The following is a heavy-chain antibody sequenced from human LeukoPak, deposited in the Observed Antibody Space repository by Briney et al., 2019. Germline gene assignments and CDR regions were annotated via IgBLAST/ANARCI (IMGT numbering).Heavy chain of an antibody. J-gene: IGHJ6*02. CDR3: ARDRDYDSSGYFDGMDV. Sequence: SQTLSLTCAISGDSVSSNSAAWNWIRQSPSRGLGWLGRTYYRSKWNNDYAVSVKSRITINPDTSKNQFSLQLNSVTPEDTAVYYCARDRDYDSSGYFDGMDVWGQGTTVTVSS. CDR2: TYYRSKWNN. D-gene: IGHD3-22*01. V-gene: IGHV6-1*01. CDR1: GDSVSSNSAA.